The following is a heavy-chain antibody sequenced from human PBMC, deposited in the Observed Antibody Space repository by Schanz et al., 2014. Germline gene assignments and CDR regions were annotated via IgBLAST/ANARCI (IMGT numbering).Heavy chain of an antibody. V-gene: IGHV3-66*02. D-gene: IGHD2-15*01. CDR3: ARLDPYCRSGTCSRAFDF. CDR2: VHPGGST. Sequence: EVHLLESGGGLVQPGGSLRLSCAVSGFIVRSNYMTWVRQAPGKGLEWVSFVHPGGSTYYPDSVKGRFTISRDSSKNTLFLQMNSLRTEDTAVYYCARLDPYCRSGTCSRAFDFWGQGTLVTVSS. CDR1: GFIVRSNY. J-gene: IGHJ4*02.